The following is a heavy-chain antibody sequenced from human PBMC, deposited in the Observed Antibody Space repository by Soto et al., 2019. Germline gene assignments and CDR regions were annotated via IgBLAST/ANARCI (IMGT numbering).Heavy chain of an antibody. Sequence: GGSLRLSCAASGFTFSNYDMHWVRQAPGKGLEWVAVISYDGSNKYYADSVRGRFTISRDNSKNTLYLQMNSLRADDTAVYYCAKAAATYYCSGGYCYNYYFDSWGQGTLVTVPS. J-gene: IGHJ4*02. CDR1: GFTFSNYD. D-gene: IGHD2-15*01. CDR2: ISYDGSNK. CDR3: AKAAATYYCSGGYCYNYYFDS. V-gene: IGHV3-30*18.